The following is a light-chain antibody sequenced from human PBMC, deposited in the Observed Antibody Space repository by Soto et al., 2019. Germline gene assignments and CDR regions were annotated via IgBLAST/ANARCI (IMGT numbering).Light chain of an antibody. CDR1: STDIGTYYH. J-gene: IGLJ1*01. CDR3: CSYTTGSTLV. Sequence: QSVLAQPPSVSGSPGQSITISCTGTSTDIGTYYHVSWYRQPPGKVPHLIIYDVSHRPSGLSNRFSGSKSGNAASLTISGPQTEDEADYYCCSYTTGSTLVFGTGTKVTVL. CDR2: DVS. V-gene: IGLV2-14*03.